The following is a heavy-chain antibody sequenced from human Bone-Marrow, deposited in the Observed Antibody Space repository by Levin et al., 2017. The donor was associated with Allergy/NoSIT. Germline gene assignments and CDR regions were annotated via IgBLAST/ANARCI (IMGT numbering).Heavy chain of an antibody. Sequence: ASVKVSCKASGGTFSSYAISWVRQAPGQGLEWMGGIIPIFGTANYAQKFQGRVTITADESTSTAYMELSSLRSEDTAVYYCASAFWVVRGAGGPDYFYYGMDGWGQGTTVTVSS. V-gene: IGHV1-69*13. CDR1: GGTFSSYA. J-gene: IGHJ6*02. CDR2: IIPIFGTA. CDR3: ASAFWVVRGAGGPDYFYYGMDG. D-gene: IGHD3-10*01.